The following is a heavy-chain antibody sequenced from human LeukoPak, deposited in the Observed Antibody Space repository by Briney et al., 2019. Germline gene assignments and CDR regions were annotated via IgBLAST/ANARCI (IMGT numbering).Heavy chain of an antibody. CDR1: GFTVSSNY. Sequence: GGSLRLSCAASGFTVSSNYMSWVRQAPGKGLEWVSVIYSGGSTYYADSVKGRFTISRDNSKNTLYLQMNSLRAEDTAVYYCAKLLWFGESSNDDYWGQGTLVTVSS. J-gene: IGHJ4*02. CDR3: AKLLWFGESSNDDY. CDR2: IYSGGST. D-gene: IGHD3-10*01. V-gene: IGHV3-53*01.